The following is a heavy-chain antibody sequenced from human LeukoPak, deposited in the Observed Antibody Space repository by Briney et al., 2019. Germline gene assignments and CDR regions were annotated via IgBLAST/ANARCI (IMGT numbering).Heavy chain of an antibody. CDR2: ISYDGSNK. D-gene: IGHD6-19*01. V-gene: IGHV3-30-3*01. CDR1: GFTFSSYA. Sequence: PGGSLRLSCAASGFTFSSYAMHWVRQAPGKGLEWVAVISYDGSNKYYAGSVKGRFTISRDNSKSTLYLQMNSLRAEDTAVYYCAREEIFRVAVAGNWVDYWGQGTLVTVSS. CDR3: AREEIFRVAVAGNWVDY. J-gene: IGHJ4*02.